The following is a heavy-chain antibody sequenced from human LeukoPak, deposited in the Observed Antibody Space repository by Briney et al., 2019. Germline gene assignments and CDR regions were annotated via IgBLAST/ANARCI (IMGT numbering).Heavy chain of an antibody. CDR3: ARDARVGDYPTSHVVY. CDR2: ISHSSSYI. J-gene: IGHJ4*02. V-gene: IGHV3-21*01. Sequence: PGGSLRVSCAASGFTFSTYNMNWVRQAPGKGLEWVSSISHSSSYINYADSVKGRFTISRDNAKNSLYLQMNSLRAEDTAVYYCARDARVGDYPTSHVVYWGQGTLVTVSS. D-gene: IGHD2-21*01. CDR1: GFTFSTYN.